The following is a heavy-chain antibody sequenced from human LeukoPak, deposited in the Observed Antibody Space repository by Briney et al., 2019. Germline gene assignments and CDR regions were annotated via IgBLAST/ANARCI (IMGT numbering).Heavy chain of an antibody. D-gene: IGHD3-22*01. CDR3: ARDYYDSSGYLRYNWFDP. CDR1: GDSVSSNSAA. CDR2: TYYRSKWYN. V-gene: IGHV6-1*01. J-gene: IGHJ5*02. Sequence: SQTLSLTCAISGDSVSSNSAAWNWIRQSPSRGLEWLGRTYYRSKWYNDYAVSVKSRITINPDTSKNQFSLQLNSVTPEDTAVYYCARDYYDSSGYLRYNWFDPWGQGTLVTVSS.